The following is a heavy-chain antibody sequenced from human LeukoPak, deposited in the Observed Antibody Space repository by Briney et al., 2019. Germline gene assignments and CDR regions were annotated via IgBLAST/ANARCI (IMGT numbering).Heavy chain of an antibody. J-gene: IGHJ4*02. CDR3: ARDSPGDY. CDR2: IKQDGSEK. V-gene: IGHV3-7*01. CDR1: GFTFSSYG. Sequence: HPGGSLRFSCAASGFTFSSYGMHWVRQAPGKGLEWVANIKQDGSEKYYVDSVKGRFTISRDNAKNSLYLQMNSLRAEDTAVYYCARDSPGDYWGQGTLVTVSS.